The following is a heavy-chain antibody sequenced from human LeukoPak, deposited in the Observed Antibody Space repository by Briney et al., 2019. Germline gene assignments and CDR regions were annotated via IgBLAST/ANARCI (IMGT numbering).Heavy chain of an antibody. CDR1: GGSISSSSYY. J-gene: IGHJ4*02. V-gene: IGHV4-39*01. Sequence: PSETLSLTCTVSGGSISSSSYYWGWIRQPPGKGLEWIGSIYDSGSTYYNPSLKSRVTISVDTSKNQFSLKLSSVTAADTAVYYCARHYCSSTSCYQPFDYWGQGTLVTVSS. D-gene: IGHD2-2*01. CDR2: IYDSGST. CDR3: ARHYCSSTSCYQPFDY.